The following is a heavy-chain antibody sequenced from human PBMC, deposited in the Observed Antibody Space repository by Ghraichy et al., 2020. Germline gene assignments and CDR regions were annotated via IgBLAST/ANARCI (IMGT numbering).Heavy chain of an antibody. J-gene: IGHJ5*02. D-gene: IGHD3-10*01. CDR1: GGSISSGGYY. CDR3: AREFGTPFTMGGWFDP. V-gene: IGHV4-31*03. CDR2: IYYSGST. Sequence: SETLSLTCTVSGGSISSGGYYWSWIRQHPGKGLEWIGYIYYSGSTYYNPSLKSRVTISVDTSKNQFSLKLSSVTAADTAVYYCAREFGTPFTMGGWFDPWGQGTLVTVSS.